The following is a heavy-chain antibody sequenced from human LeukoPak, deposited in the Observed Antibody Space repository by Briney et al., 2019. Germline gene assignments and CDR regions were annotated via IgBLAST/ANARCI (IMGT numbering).Heavy chain of an antibody. Sequence: GASVKVSCKGSGYSFTPQYIHWVRQAPGQGFKWMGWMNPNSGGTKYAQRFQGRVTLTRDTSISTAYMELSGLRSDDTAVYFCARGWGYDSRANNYFDPWGQGTLVTVSS. D-gene: IGHD3-22*01. CDR3: ARGWGYDSRANNYFDP. V-gene: IGHV1-2*02. CDR1: GYSFTPQY. J-gene: IGHJ5*02. CDR2: MNPNSGGT.